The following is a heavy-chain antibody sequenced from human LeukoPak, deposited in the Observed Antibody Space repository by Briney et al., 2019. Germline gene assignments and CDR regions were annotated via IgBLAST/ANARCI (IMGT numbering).Heavy chain of an antibody. V-gene: IGHV3-53*01. CDR2: IYSGGST. Sequence: GGSLRLSCAASGFTVSSNYMSWVRQAPGKGLEWVSVIYSGGSTYYADSVKGRFTISRDNSKNTLYLQMNSLRAEDTAVYYCATLTGGSWSFDYWGQGTLVTVSS. CDR1: GFTVSSNY. CDR3: ATLTGGSWSFDY. J-gene: IGHJ4*02. D-gene: IGHD6-13*01.